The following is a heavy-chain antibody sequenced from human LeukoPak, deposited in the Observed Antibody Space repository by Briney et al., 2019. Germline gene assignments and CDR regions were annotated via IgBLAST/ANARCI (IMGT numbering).Heavy chain of an antibody. CDR3: ARGSGQAPYYSDSSGYDY. CDR1: GFSFNYNY. J-gene: IGHJ4*02. Sequence: AGGSLRLSCAASGFSFNYNYMRWVRQAPGKGLEWVSVLYSSGSTYYSDAVKGGFSISRDNSKNTLYLQMNSLRTEDTAVYYCARGSGQAPYYSDSSGYDYWGQGTLVTVSS. V-gene: IGHV3-66*02. CDR2: LYSSGST. D-gene: IGHD3-22*01.